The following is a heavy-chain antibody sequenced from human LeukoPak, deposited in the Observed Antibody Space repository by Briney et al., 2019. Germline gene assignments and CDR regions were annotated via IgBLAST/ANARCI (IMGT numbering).Heavy chain of an antibody. CDR1: GFTFSSYA. D-gene: IGHD2-15*01. V-gene: IGHV3-23*01. Sequence: GGYLRLSCAASGFTFSSYAMSWVRQAPGKGLEWVSAISGSGGSTYYADSVKGRFTISRDNSKNTLYLQMNSLRAEDTAVYYCAKGSGSSCYSPCDYWGQGILVTVSS. CDR3: AKGSGSSCYSPCDY. CDR2: ISGSGGST. J-gene: IGHJ4*02.